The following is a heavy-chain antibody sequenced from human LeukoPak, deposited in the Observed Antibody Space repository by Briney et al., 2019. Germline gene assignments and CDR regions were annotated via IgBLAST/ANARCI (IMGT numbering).Heavy chain of an antibody. V-gene: IGHV1-46*03. D-gene: IGHD2-15*01. CDR3: ARVGGSSWFDY. Sequence: ASVKVSCKASGYTFTSYYIHWVRQAPGQGLEWMGIINPSGGSTTYAQKFQGRVTMTRDTSTSTVYMEPRSLRSEDTAVYYCARVGGSSWFDYWGQGTLVTVSS. CDR2: INPSGGST. CDR1: GYTFTSYY. J-gene: IGHJ4*02.